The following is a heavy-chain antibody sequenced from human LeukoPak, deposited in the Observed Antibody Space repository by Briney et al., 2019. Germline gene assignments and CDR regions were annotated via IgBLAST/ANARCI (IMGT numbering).Heavy chain of an antibody. J-gene: IGHJ4*02. V-gene: IGHV3-23*01. D-gene: IGHD2-2*01. CDR2: ISSDGGGT. CDR3: AKVSYQGTWAFDS. CDR1: GFTFSSYA. Sequence: GGSLRLSCAASGFTFSSYAMSWVRQAPGKGLNWVSAISSDGGGTTYADSVKGRFTISRDNSRNTLYLEMNSLRPDDTALYYCAKVSYQGTWAFDSWGQGALVTVSS.